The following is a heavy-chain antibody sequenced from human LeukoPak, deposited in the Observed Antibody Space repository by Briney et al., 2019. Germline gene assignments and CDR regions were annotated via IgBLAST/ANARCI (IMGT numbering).Heavy chain of an antibody. V-gene: IGHV3-74*01. J-gene: IGHJ4*02. CDR3: ARPLGMSYNASFDY. CDR1: GFTFSHFW. CDR2: ITSDGSVK. D-gene: IGHD5-24*01. Sequence: GSSLRLSCAASGFTFSHFWMHWVRQVPGKGLVWVSRITSDGSVKTYADSVKGRFTISRDNAKNAVYLQMNSLRVEDTAVYYCARPLGMSYNASFDYWGQGTLVTVSS.